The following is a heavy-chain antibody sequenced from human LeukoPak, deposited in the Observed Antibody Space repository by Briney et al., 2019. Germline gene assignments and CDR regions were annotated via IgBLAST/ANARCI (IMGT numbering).Heavy chain of an antibody. CDR1: GGSISSYY. V-gene: IGHV4-34*01. Sequence: PSETLSLTCTVSGGSISSYYWSWIRQPPGKGLEWIGEINHSGSTNYNPSLRSRVTISVDTSKNQFSLKLSSVTAADTAVYYCARLGARKYCSSTSCYMRGGAFDIWGQGQWSPSLQ. CDR2: INHSGST. CDR3: ARLGARKYCSSTSCYMRGGAFDI. D-gene: IGHD2-2*02. J-gene: IGHJ3*02.